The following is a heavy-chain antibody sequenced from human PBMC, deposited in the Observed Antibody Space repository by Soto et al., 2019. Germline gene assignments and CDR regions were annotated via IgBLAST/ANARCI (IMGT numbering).Heavy chain of an antibody. CDR1: GGSISNNY. Sequence: SETLSLTCNVSGGSISNNYWTWIRQPAGKGLEWIGRIYSNGRTNFNPSLKSRISMSIDTSKNQFSLKLSSVTAADTAVYYCARGQTSIVVVPDGTFPTRLDVWGQGTTVTVSS. D-gene: IGHD2-2*01. J-gene: IGHJ6*02. CDR3: ARGQTSIVVVPDGTFPTRLDV. V-gene: IGHV4-4*07. CDR2: IYSNGRT.